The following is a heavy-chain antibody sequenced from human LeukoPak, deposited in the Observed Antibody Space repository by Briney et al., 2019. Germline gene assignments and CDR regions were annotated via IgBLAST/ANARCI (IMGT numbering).Heavy chain of an antibody. CDR1: EFIFSSYG. CDR2: ITTNGGRT. Sequence: PGGSLRLSCAASEFIFSSYGMSWVRQAPGKGLEWVSFITTNGGRTSYADSVEGRFTISRDNPRNTLYMQMNSLRDEDTAVYYCAIMHGYYDGTGYWVQWGQGTLVTVSS. CDR3: AIMHGYYDGTGYWVQ. J-gene: IGHJ1*01. D-gene: IGHD3-22*01. V-gene: IGHV3-23*01.